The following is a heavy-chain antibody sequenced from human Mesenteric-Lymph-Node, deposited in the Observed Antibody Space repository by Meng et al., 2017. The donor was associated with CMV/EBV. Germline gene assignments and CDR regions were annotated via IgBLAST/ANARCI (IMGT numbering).Heavy chain of an antibody. CDR2: INHSGST. CDR1: GGSFSGDY. J-gene: IGHJ4*02. CDR3: ARGGYDSSGYYADFDY. Sequence: YGGSFSGDYWSWIPQPPGKGLEWIGEINHSGSTNYNPSLKSRVTISVDTSKNQFSLKLSSVTAADTAVYYCARGGYDSSGYYADFDYWGQGTLVTVSS. D-gene: IGHD3-22*01. V-gene: IGHV4-34*01.